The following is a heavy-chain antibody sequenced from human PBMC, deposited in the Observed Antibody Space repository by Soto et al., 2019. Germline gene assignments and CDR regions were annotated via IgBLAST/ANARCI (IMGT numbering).Heavy chain of an antibody. D-gene: IGHD2-8*02. J-gene: IGHJ4*02. CDR3: ARDNHWSYDY. Sequence: GGSLVVSCASSVFTFSIHWMHGVRQAPGKGLVWVSHIGPDGSSTRDADSVHGRFTISRDNARNTLYLQMNSLRDEDTSVYYCARDNHWSYDYWGQGILVTVSS. CDR2: IGPDGSST. CDR1: VFTFSIHW. V-gene: IGHV3-74*01.